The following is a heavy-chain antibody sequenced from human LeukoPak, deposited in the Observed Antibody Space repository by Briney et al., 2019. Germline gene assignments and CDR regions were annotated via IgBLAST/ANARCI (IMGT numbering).Heavy chain of an antibody. V-gene: IGHV3-48*04. CDR2: ISRSSSTI. CDR3: ARCTTGRTFGSLREIKRSREIDY. CDR1: GFTLSAYT. Sequence: GGSLRHSCAAFGFTLSAYTMNWVRQAPGKGLEWVSYISRSSSTIYYADSVKGRFTISRDNAKNSLYLQMNSLRVEDTAVYYCARCTTGRTFGSLREIKRSREIDYWGQGTLVTVSS. J-gene: IGHJ4*02. D-gene: IGHD1-1*01.